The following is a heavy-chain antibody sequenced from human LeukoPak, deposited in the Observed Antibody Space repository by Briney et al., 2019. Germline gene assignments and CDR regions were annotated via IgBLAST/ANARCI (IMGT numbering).Heavy chain of an antibody. Sequence: PGGSLRLSCAASGFTVSSNYMSWVCQAPGKGLEWVSVIYSDGSTYYTDSVKGRFTISRDNSKNTLYLQVDTLRAEDTAVYYCARDLGNPYSSGWWSGYYYGMDVWGQGTTVTVSS. V-gene: IGHV3-53*01. D-gene: IGHD6-19*01. CDR1: GFTVSSNY. CDR2: IYSDGST. CDR3: ARDLGNPYSSGWWSGYYYGMDV. J-gene: IGHJ6*02.